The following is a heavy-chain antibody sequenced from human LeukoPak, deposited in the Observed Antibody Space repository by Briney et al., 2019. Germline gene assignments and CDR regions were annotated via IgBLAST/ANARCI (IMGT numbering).Heavy chain of an antibody. J-gene: IGHJ6*02. CDR3: ARDGRYYYDSSGYPHYYYYYGMDV. V-gene: IGHV3-33*01. Sequence: GGSLRLSCAASGFTFSSYGMPWVRQAPGKGLEWVAVIWYDGSNKYYADSVKGRFTISRDNSKNTLYLQMNSLRAEDTAVYYCARDGRYYYDSSGYPHYYYYYGMDVWGQGTTVTVSS. D-gene: IGHD3-22*01. CDR1: GFTFSSYG. CDR2: IWYDGSNK.